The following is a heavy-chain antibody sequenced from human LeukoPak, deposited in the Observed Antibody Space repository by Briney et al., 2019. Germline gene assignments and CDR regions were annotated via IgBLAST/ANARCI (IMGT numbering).Heavy chain of an antibody. CDR1: GGSFSGYY. D-gene: IGHD3-22*01. Sequence: PSETLSLTCAVYGGSFSGYYWSWIRQPPGKGLEWIGEINHSGSTNYNPSLKSRVTISVDTSKNQFSLKLSSVTAADTAVYYCARHRPYYYDSSGGNDYWGQGTLVTVSS. J-gene: IGHJ4*02. CDR2: INHSGST. CDR3: ARHRPYYYDSSGGNDY. V-gene: IGHV4-34*01.